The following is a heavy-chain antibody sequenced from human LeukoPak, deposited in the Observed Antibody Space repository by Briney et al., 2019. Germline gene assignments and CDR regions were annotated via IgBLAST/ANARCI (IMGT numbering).Heavy chain of an antibody. J-gene: IGHJ4*02. V-gene: IGHV3-23*01. CDR2: ISGSGGST. D-gene: IGHD3-22*01. CDR1: GFTFSSYA. Sequence: GGSLRLSCAASGFTFSSYAMHWVRQAPGKGLEWVSAISGSGGSTYYADSVKGRFTISRDNSKNTLYLQMNSLRAEDTAVYYCAKAPYDSSGLYYFDYWGQGTLVAVSS. CDR3: AKAPYDSSGLYYFDY.